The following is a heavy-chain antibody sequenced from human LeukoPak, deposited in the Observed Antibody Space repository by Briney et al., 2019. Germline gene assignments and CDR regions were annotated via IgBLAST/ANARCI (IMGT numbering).Heavy chain of an antibody. Sequence: GGSLRLSCAASGFTFSSYGMHWVRQAPGKGLEWVAVISYDGSNKYYADSVKGRFTISRDNAKNSLYLQMNSLRAEDTAVYYCARDRDGYSDWSYYFDYWGQGTLVTVSS. D-gene: IGHD5-24*01. CDR1: GFTFSSYG. CDR2: ISYDGSNK. CDR3: ARDRDGYSDWSYYFDY. J-gene: IGHJ4*02. V-gene: IGHV3-30*03.